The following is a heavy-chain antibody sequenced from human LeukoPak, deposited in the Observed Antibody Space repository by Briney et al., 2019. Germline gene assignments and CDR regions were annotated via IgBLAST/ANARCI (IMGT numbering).Heavy chain of an antibody. D-gene: IGHD4-17*01. CDR3: AKDLVTTTY. CDR1: GFTFDDYA. Sequence: GGSLRLSCAASGFTFDDYAMHWVRQAPGKGLEWVSGISWNSGSIGYADSVKGRFTISRDNAKNSLYLQMNSLRAEDTALYYCAKDLVTTTYWGQGTLVTVSS. V-gene: IGHV3-9*01. J-gene: IGHJ4*02. CDR2: ISWNSGSI.